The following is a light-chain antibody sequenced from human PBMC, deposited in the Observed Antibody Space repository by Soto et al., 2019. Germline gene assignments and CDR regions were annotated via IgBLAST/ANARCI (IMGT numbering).Light chain of an antibody. V-gene: IGKV3-20*01. Sequence: EVVLTQSPGTLSLSPGERATLSCRASENVSNNYLAWYQQKPGQAPRLLIFGSSDRAAGIPDRFSGSGSGTDFTLTISRLKPEDFAVYYCQQYGSSPPYTFGQGTKLEIK. CDR3: QQYGSSPPYT. CDR1: ENVSNNY. CDR2: GSS. J-gene: IGKJ2*01.